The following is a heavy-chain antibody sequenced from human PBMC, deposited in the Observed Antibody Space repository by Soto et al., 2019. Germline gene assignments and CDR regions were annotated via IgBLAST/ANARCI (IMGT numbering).Heavy chain of an antibody. V-gene: IGHV3-30-3*01. CDR1: GFTFSSYA. Sequence: QVQLVESGGGVVQPGRSLRLSCAASGFTFSSYAMHWVRQAPGKGLEWVAVISYDGSNKYYADSVKGRFTISRDNSKNTLYLQMNSLRAEDTAVYYCARDRKHHLDPWGQRTLVTVSS. J-gene: IGHJ5*02. CDR3: ARDRKHHLDP. CDR2: ISYDGSNK.